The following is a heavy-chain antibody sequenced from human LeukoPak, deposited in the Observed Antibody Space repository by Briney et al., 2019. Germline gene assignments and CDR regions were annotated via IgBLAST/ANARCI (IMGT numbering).Heavy chain of an antibody. J-gene: IGHJ4*02. CDR2: INPSGGST. Sequence: ASVKVSCKASGYTFTGYYMHWVRQAPGQGLEWMGIINPSGGSTSYAQKFQGRVTMTRDMSTSTVYMELSSLRSEDTAVYYCARDRGGGYSGSYFHYWGQGTLVTVSS. V-gene: IGHV1-46*01. CDR3: ARDRGGGYSGSYFHY. D-gene: IGHD1-26*01. CDR1: GYTFTGYY.